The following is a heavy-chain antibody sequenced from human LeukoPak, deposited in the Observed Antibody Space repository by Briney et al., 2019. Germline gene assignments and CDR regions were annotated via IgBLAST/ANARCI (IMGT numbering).Heavy chain of an antibody. Sequence: ASVKVSCKASGYGFTSYGISWVRQAPGQGLEWMGWISAYKGNTNYAQKLQGRVTLTTDTSTSTAYMELRSLRSDDTAVYYCARVWGYGSGKNYFDYWGQGTLVTVSS. J-gene: IGHJ4*02. D-gene: IGHD3-10*01. CDR2: ISAYKGNT. V-gene: IGHV1-18*01. CDR1: GYGFTSYG. CDR3: ARVWGYGSGKNYFDY.